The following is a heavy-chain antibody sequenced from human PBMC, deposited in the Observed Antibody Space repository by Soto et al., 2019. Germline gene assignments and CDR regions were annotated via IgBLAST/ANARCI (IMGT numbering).Heavy chain of an antibody. CDR1: GASVSSGTYY. D-gene: IGHD2-21*02. V-gene: IGHV4-39*01. Sequence: SETLSLTCTVSGASVSSGTYYWGWIRQPPGKGLEWIGSIYYSGSTYYNPSLKSRVTISVDTSKNQFSLKLSSVTAADTAVYYCARSIVVVTAFDYWGQGTLVTVSS. CDR3: ARSIVVVTAFDY. J-gene: IGHJ4*02. CDR2: IYYSGST.